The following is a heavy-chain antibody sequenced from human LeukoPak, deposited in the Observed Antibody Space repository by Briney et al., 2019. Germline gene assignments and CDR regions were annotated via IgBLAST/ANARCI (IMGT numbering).Heavy chain of an antibody. V-gene: IGHV1-2*02. CDR1: GYTFTGYH. CDR3: AREPVYYDRSAPGDL. CDR2: INPNSGGT. J-gene: IGHJ5*02. Sequence: GASVKVSCKASGYTFTGYHMHWVRQAPGQGLEWMGWINPNSGGTNYAQKFQGRVTMTRDTSISTAYMELSRLRSDDTAVYYCAREPVYYDRSAPGDLWGQGTLVTVSS. D-gene: IGHD3-22*01.